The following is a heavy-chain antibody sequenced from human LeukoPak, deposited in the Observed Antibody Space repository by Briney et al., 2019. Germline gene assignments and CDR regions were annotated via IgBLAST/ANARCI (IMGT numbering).Heavy chain of an antibody. Sequence: GGSLRLSCGASGFIFSSYSMNWVRQAPGKGLEWVSYISESSSHRYFADSVKGRFTISRDNAKNSLYLQMNGLTAEDTAIYYCARDQAALARIGGMDVWGQGTTVTVSS. J-gene: IGHJ6*02. CDR2: ISESSSHR. CDR1: GFIFSSYS. V-gene: IGHV3-21*06. D-gene: IGHD5-12*01. CDR3: ARDQAALARIGGMDV.